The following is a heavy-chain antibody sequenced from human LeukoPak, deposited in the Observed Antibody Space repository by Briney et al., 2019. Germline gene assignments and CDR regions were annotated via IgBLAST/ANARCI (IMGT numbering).Heavy chain of an antibody. Sequence: GGSLRLSCAASGFTFSSYVMSWVRQAPGKGLEWVSYINHNGKTIYYADSVKGRFTTSRDNAKNSLYLQMNSLRDEDTAVYYCARDNDWAFDYWGQGTLVTVSS. CDR3: ARDNDWAFDY. CDR1: GFTFSSYV. J-gene: IGHJ4*02. D-gene: IGHD3-9*01. V-gene: IGHV3-48*02. CDR2: INHNGKTI.